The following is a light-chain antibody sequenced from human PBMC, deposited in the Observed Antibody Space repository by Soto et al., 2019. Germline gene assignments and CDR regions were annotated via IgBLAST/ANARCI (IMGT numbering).Light chain of an antibody. Sequence: AIQMTQSPSSLSASVGDRVTITCRASQDIRNDLGWYQQKPGKAPKLLIYAASTLQIGVPSRFSGSGSGTDFTLTISSLQPADFSAYYCRQRYSYTHTFGPGTKVDIK. CDR2: AAS. J-gene: IGKJ3*01. CDR3: RQRYSYTHT. V-gene: IGKV1-6*01. CDR1: QDIRND.